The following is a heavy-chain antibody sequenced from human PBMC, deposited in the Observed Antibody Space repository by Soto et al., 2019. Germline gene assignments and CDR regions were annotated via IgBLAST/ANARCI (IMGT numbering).Heavy chain of an antibody. CDR3: ASDHSGPD. V-gene: IGHV1-18*01. CDR2: ISGYSGQT. J-gene: IGHJ4*02. Sequence: HVLLVQSGPEVRKPGASLNVSCMASGDSFSKFGINWVRQAPGQGLEWMGWISGYSGQTNYAQKFQGRVTMTRDTSTTTAYMELRALRSGDTAVYFCASDHSGPDWGQGTLVAVSS. CDR1: GDSFSKFG. D-gene: IGHD6-25*01.